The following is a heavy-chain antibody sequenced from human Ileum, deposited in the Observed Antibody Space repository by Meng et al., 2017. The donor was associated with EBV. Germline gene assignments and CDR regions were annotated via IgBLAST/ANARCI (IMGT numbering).Heavy chain of an antibody. D-gene: IGHD3-22*01. V-gene: IGHV4-30-4*01. CDR3: ARGGDTSGYSLDY. Sequence: QVRLQDSGPGLVKPSQTLSLTCAVSGGSISSGGYYWSWIRQPPGKGLEWIGYIYKSGSTYYNPSLTSRVTISVDTSKNQFFLKLGSVTAADTGVYYCARGGDTSGYSLDYWGQGILVTVAS. CDR2: IYKSGST. CDR1: GGSISSGGYY. J-gene: IGHJ4*02.